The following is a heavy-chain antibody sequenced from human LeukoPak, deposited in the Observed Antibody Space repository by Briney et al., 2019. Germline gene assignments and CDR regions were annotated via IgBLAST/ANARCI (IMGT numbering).Heavy chain of an antibody. J-gene: IGHJ5*02. CDR1: GFRFRSFW. D-gene: IGHD3-22*01. CDR3: ARDSRVYYDSSARWFDP. V-gene: IGHV3-7*01. CDR2: IKEGDNEK. Sequence: PGGSLSLLCAASGFRFRSFWMSWVRQAPGKGLEWVANIKEGDNEKYYVDSVKSRFTNSRDNAKNALYLQLNSLRAEDTAVYYCARDSRVYYDSSARWFDPWGQGTLVTVSS.